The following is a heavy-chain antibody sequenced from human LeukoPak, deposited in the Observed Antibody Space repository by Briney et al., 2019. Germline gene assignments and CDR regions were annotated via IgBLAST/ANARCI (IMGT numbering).Heavy chain of an antibody. V-gene: IGHV3-53*01. Sequence: GGSLRLSCAASGFTVSSNYMSWVRQAPGKGLEWVSVIYSGGSTYYADSVKGRFTISRDNSKNTLYLQMINLRAEDTAVYYCARGGYCSGGSCYSLYFDLWGRGTLVTVSS. CDR3: ARGGYCSGGSCYSLYFDL. CDR1: GFTVSSNY. D-gene: IGHD2-15*01. CDR2: IYSGGST. J-gene: IGHJ2*01.